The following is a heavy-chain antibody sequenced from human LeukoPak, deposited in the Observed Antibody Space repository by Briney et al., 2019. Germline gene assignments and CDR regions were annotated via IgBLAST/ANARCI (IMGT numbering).Heavy chain of an antibody. CDR1: GFTFSNAW. D-gene: IGHD6-13*01. J-gene: IGHJ4*02. CDR3: TTDVVAAAGYYFDY. Sequence: GGSLRLSCAASGFTFSNAWMSWVRQAPGKGLEWVGRIKSKTDGGTTDYAAPVKGRFTISRDDSKNTLYLQMNSLKTEDTAVYYCTTDVVAAAGYYFDYWGQGTLVTVSS. V-gene: IGHV3-15*01. CDR2: IKSKTDGGTT.